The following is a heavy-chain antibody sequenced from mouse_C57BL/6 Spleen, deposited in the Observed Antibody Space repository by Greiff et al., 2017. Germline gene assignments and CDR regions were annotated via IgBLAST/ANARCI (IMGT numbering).Heavy chain of an antibody. V-gene: IGHV3-6*01. CDR2: ISYDGSH. CDR3: ARALTGTDY. Sequence: EVKLMESGPGLVKPSQSLSLTCSVTGYSITSGYYWNWIRQFPGNKLEWMGYISYDGSHNYNPSLKNRISITRDTSKNQFFLKLNSVTTEDTATYDCARALTGTDYWGQGTTLTVSS. J-gene: IGHJ2*01. D-gene: IGHD4-1*01. CDR1: GYSITSGYY.